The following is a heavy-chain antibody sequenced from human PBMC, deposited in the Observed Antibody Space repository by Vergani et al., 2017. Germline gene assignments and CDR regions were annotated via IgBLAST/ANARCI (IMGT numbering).Heavy chain of an antibody. CDR3: AKNPSVDLLRYFDALLIIDY. J-gene: IGHJ4*02. D-gene: IGHD3-9*01. CDR1: GFTFSSYA. V-gene: IGHV3-30*04. CDR2: ISYDGSNK. Sequence: QVQLVESGGGVVQPGRSLRLSCAASGFTFSSYAMHWVRQAPGKGLEWVAVISYDGSNKYYADSVKGRFTISRDNSKNTLYLQMNSLRAEDTAVYYCAKNPSVDLLRYFDALLIIDYWCQGTLVTVSS.